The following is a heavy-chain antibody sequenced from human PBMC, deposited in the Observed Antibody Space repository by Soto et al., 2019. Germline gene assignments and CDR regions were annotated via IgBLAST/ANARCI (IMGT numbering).Heavy chain of an antibody. D-gene: IGHD1-26*01. CDR1: DGSISSYY. Sequence: SETLSVTCTVSDGSISSYYWSWIRQPPGKGLEWIGYIYYSGSTNYNPSLKSRVTISVDTSKNQFSLKLSSVTAADTAVYYCARDPVGALEGYGMDVRCQCPTVT. J-gene: IGHJ6*02. CDR3: ARDPVGALEGYGMDV. V-gene: IGHV4-59*01. CDR2: IYYSGST.